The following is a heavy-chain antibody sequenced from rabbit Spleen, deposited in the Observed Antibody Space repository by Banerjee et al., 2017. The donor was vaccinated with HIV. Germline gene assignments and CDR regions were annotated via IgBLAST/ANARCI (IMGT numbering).Heavy chain of an antibody. V-gene: IGHV1S40*01. D-gene: IGHD7-1*01. Sequence: QSLEESGGDLVKPGASLTLTCTASGVSFSSNYYMCWVRQAPGKGLEWIACIAAGSAGTTYYANWAKGRFTISKTSSTTVTLQMTSLTAADTATYFCARFYAGYGDFGYAAMWGPGTLVTVS. J-gene: IGHJ6*01. CDR1: GVSFSSNYY. CDR3: ARFYAGYGDFGYAAM. CDR2: IAAGSAGTT.